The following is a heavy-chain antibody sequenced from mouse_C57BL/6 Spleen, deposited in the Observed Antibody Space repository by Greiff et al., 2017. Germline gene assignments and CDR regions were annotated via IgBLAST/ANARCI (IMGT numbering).Heavy chain of an antibody. V-gene: IGHV7-3*01. J-gene: IGHJ3*01. D-gene: IGHD1-1*01. CDR3: ARSHYYGSSYWFAY. CDR2: IRNKANGYTT. Sequence: DVMLVESGGGLVQPGGSLSLSCAASGFTFTDYYMSWVRQPPGKALEWLGFIRNKANGYTTEYSASVKGRFTISRDNSQSILYLQMNALRAEDSATYYCARSHYYGSSYWFAYWGQGTLVTVSA. CDR1: GFTFTDYY.